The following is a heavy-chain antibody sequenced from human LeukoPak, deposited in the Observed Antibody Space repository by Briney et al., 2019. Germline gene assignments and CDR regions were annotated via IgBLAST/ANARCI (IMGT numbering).Heavy chain of an antibody. J-gene: IGHJ4*02. Sequence: GGSLSLSCAASGFTFTSYGISWVRQAPGQGLEWMGWISAYNGNTNYAQKLQGRVTMTTDTSTSTAYMELRSLRSDDTAVYYCARERSGSYRFDYWGQGTLVTVSS. D-gene: IGHD1-26*01. V-gene: IGHV1-18*01. CDR2: ISAYNGNT. CDR3: ARERSGSYRFDY. CDR1: GFTFTSYG.